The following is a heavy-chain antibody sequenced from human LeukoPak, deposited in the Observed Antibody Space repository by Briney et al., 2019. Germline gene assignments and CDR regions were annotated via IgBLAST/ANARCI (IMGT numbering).Heavy chain of an antibody. J-gene: IGHJ6*03. CDR2: IYYTGST. D-gene: IGHD2-15*01. V-gene: IGHV4-59*12. CDR1: GGAISSYY. Sequence: KPSETLSLTCTVSGGAISSYYWTWFRQPPGKGLEWIGYIYYTGSTNYNPSLDSRVTISVDMSKTQVSLNMSFVTAADTAVYYCARGAPYCSGGSCYSRRYYYMDVWGKGTTVTVSS. CDR3: ARGAPYCSGGSCYSRRYYYMDV.